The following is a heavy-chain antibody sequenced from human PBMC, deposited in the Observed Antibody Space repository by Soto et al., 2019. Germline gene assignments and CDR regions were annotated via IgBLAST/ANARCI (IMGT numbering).Heavy chain of an antibody. CDR2: INLDGSEK. D-gene: IGHD5-18*01. CDR1: GFTFRTYW. J-gene: IGHJ6*02. Sequence: EVQLVESGGGLVQPGGSLRLSCAASGFTFRTYWLSWVRQAPGKGLEWVANINLDGSEKNYVDSVKGRFTITRYNATNSLYVQMSSLRAEDTALYYCARDGSTSWYSYDDHGMDVWGQGTTVTFSS. V-gene: IGHV3-7*05. CDR3: ARDGSTSWYSYDDHGMDV.